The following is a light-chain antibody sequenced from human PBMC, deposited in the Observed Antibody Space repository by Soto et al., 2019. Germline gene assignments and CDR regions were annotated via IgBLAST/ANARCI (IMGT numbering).Light chain of an antibody. J-gene: IGKJ5*01. V-gene: IGKV2-30*01. CDR3: MQNTQFPLT. CDR1: QSLVYSDGNTY. Sequence: EVGRTQYPISLPVSLREPAAISGMASQSLVYSDGNTYLNWFQQRPGQSPRRLIYKVSNRDSGVPDRFSGSGSGTDFTLKISRVEAEDVGVYYCMQNTQFPLTFGQGTRLEIK. CDR2: KVS.